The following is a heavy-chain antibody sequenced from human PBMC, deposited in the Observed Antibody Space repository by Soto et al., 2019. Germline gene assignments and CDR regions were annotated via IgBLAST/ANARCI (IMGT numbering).Heavy chain of an antibody. CDR2: ANGEGSGR. CDR1: GFTFTDYW. Sequence: GGSLRLSCTASGFTFTDYWMHWVRQGPGKGLVFVSRANGEGSGREYADSVKGRFTISRDTAKNTLYLQMNNLRADDTAVYYCARDSYFYDSGGHGGLNAYWGQGTLVTVSS. V-gene: IGHV3-74*01. CDR3: ARDSYFYDSGGHGGLNAY. D-gene: IGHD3-22*01. J-gene: IGHJ4*02.